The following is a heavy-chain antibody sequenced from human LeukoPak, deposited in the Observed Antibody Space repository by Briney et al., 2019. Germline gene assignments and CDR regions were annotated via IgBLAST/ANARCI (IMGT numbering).Heavy chain of an antibody. CDR1: GYSISSGYY. Sequence: SETLSLTCAVSGYSISSGYYWGWIRQPPGKGLEWIGSIYHSGSTYYNPSLKSRVTISVDTSKNQFSLKLSSVTAAGTAVYYCARDQPDYGDYAGGAWGQGTLVTVSS. J-gene: IGHJ5*02. CDR3: ARDQPDYGDYAGGA. V-gene: IGHV4-38-2*02. CDR2: IYHSGST. D-gene: IGHD4-17*01.